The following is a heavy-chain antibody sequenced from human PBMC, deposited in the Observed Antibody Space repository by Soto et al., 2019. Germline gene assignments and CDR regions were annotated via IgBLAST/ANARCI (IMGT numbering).Heavy chain of an antibody. CDR3: ARPGIAAAGKIYYYYGMDV. CDR1: GGTFSSYA. Sequence: SVKVSCKASGGTFSSYAISWVRQAPGQGLEWMGGIIPIFGTADYAQKFQGRVTITADESTSTAYMELSSLRSEDTAVYYCARPGIAAAGKIYYYYGMDVWGQGTTVTVSS. J-gene: IGHJ6*02. V-gene: IGHV1-69*13. CDR2: IIPIFGTA. D-gene: IGHD6-13*01.